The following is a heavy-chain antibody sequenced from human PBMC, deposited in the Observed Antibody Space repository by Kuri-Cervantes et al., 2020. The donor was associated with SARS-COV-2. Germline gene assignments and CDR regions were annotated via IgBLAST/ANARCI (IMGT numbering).Heavy chain of an antibody. J-gene: IGHJ4*02. Sequence: GGSLRLSCAASGFTFSSYSNNWVRQAPGEGLEWVSSISSSSSYIYYADSVKGRFTISRDNPKNSLYLQMNILRAEDTAVYYCARAADMGTFDYWGQGTLVTVSS. CDR3: ARAADMGTFDY. V-gene: IGHV3-21*01. D-gene: IGHD2-15*01. CDR2: ISSSSSYI. CDR1: GFTFSSYS.